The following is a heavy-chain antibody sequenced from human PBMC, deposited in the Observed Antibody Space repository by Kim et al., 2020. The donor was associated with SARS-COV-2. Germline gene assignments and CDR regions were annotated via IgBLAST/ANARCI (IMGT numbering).Heavy chain of an antibody. Sequence: ADSGEGRFTISRDNSQNTLYLQMNSLRAEDTAVYYCARHSSSWAYGMDVWGQGTTVTVSS. J-gene: IGHJ6*02. CDR3: ARHSSSWAYGMDV. D-gene: IGHD6-13*01. V-gene: IGHV3-53*01.